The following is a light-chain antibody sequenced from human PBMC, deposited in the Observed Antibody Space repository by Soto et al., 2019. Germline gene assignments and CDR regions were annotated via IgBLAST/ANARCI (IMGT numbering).Light chain of an antibody. J-gene: IGKJ1*01. CDR1: QSISSW. Sequence: DIQMTQSPSNLSASVGARVTITCRASQSISSWLAWYQQKPGKAPKLLIYDASSLESGVPSRFSGSGSGTDFTLTISSLHPDDFATYDCQQYNSYSWTFGQGTKVDIK. CDR2: DAS. CDR3: QQYNSYSWT. V-gene: IGKV1-5*01.